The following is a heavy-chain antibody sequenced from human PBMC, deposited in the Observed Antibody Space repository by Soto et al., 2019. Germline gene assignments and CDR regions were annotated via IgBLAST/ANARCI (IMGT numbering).Heavy chain of an antibody. CDR1: GGSISSGGYY. V-gene: IGHV4-31*03. CDR3: ARGIVATIYGAFDI. Sequence: KASETLSLTCTVSGGSISSGGYYWSWIRQHPGKGLEWIGYIYYSGSTYYNPSLKSRVTISVDTSKNQFSLKLSSVTAADTAVYYCARGIVATIYGAFDIWGQGTMVTVSS. J-gene: IGHJ3*02. CDR2: IYYSGST. D-gene: IGHD5-12*01.